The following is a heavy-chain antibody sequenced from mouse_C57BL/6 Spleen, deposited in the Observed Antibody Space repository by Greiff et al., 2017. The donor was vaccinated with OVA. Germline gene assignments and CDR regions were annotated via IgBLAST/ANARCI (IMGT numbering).Heavy chain of an antibody. J-gene: IGHJ2*01. CDR2: ISYSGST. V-gene: IGHV3-1*01. Sequence: EVQLKESGPGMVKPSQSLSLTCTVTGYSITSGYDWHWIRHFPGNKLEWMGYISYSGSTNYNPSLKSRISITHDTSKNHFFLKLNSVTTEDTATYYCARERDGYFDYWGQGTTLTVSS. D-gene: IGHD2-3*01. CDR1: GYSITSGYD. CDR3: ARERDGYFDY.